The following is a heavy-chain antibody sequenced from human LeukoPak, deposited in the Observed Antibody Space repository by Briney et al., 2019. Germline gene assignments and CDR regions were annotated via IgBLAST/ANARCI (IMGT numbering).Heavy chain of an antibody. CDR1: GGSMSSFY. J-gene: IGHJ4*02. D-gene: IGHD3-22*01. V-gene: IGHV4-4*07. CDR2: IYTSGVT. Sequence: SETLSLTCTVSGGSMSSFYWDWIRQPAGKGLQWIGRIYTSGVTNYNPSLKSRVIMSVDTSKNQFSLKLSPVTAADTAVYYCAREWTSGDGSGYPYDFDYWGPGTLVTVSS. CDR3: AREWTSGDGSGYPYDFDY.